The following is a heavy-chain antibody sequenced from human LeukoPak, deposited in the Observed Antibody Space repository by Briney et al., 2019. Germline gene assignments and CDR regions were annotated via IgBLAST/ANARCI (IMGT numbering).Heavy chain of an antibody. CDR1: GFTFSGYS. Sequence: PGGSLRHSCAVSGFTFSGYSMNWVRQAPGKGLEWISYISSSGSTIDYADSVQGRFTISRDNAKNSLYLQMNNLRAEDTAVYYCSRLRGYSYGYGDYWGQGTLVTVSS. CDR3: SRLRGYSYGYGDY. D-gene: IGHD5-18*01. J-gene: IGHJ4*02. V-gene: IGHV3-48*04. CDR2: ISSSGSTI.